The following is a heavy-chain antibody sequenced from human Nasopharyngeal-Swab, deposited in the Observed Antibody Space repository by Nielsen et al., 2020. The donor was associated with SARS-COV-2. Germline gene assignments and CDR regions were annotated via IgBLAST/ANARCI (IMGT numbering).Heavy chain of an antibody. CDR1: GFTFSSYS. Sequence: ESLMISCAASGFTFSSYSMNWVRPAPGKGLEWVSYISSSSSTIYYADSVKGRFTISRDNAKNSLYLQVNSLRAEDTAVYYCARDVVNGDYPYYFDYWGQGTLVTVSS. CDR3: ARDVVNGDYPYYFDY. CDR2: ISSSSSTI. V-gene: IGHV3-48*04. J-gene: IGHJ4*02. D-gene: IGHD4-17*01.